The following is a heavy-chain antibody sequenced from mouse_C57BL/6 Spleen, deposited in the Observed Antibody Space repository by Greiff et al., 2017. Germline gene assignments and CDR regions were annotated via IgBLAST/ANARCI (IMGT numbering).Heavy chain of an antibody. D-gene: IGHD1-1*01. V-gene: IGHV1-15*01. CDR3: TRELRYGFDY. CDR1: GYTFTDYE. J-gene: IGHJ2*01. CDR2: IDPETGGT. Sequence: VQLQQSGAELVRPGASVTLSCKASGYTFTDYEMHWVKQTPVHGLEWIGAIDPETGGTAYNQKFKGKAILTADKSSSTAYMELRSLTSEDSAVYYCTRELRYGFDYWGQGTTRTVSS.